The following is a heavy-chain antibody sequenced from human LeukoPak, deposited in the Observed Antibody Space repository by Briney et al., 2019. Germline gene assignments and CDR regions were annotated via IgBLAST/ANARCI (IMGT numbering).Heavy chain of an antibody. J-gene: IGHJ4*02. CDR2: IRYSGTT. V-gene: IGHV4-59*01. CDR3: ARVSSGGYFHTYYLDY. Sequence: SETLSLTCTVSGGSISGYYWSWLRQPPGKGLEWIGYIRYSGTTNYSPSLTSRATISVDTSKNQFSLNLISVTAADTAIYYCARVSSGGYFHTYYLDYWGQGTLVTVSS. CDR1: GGSISGYY. D-gene: IGHD3-22*01.